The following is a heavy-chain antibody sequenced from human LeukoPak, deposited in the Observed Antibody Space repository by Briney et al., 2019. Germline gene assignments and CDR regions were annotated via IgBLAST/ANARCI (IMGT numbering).Heavy chain of an antibody. D-gene: IGHD6-19*01. V-gene: IGHV3-23*01. CDR2: ISGTGGST. Sequence: GGSLRLSCAASGFTFSIYGMGWVRQAPGKGLEWVSAISGTGGSTYYADSVKGRFTISRDNSKNTLYLQIKSLRAEDTAVYYCAKSAEISIAVAGFDWFDPWGQGTLVTVSS. CDR1: GFTFSIYG. J-gene: IGHJ5*02. CDR3: AKSAEISIAVAGFDWFDP.